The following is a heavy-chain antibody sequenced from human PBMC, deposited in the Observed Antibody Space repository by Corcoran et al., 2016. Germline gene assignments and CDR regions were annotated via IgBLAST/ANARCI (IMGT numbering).Heavy chain of an antibody. CDR2: IYPGDSNT. D-gene: IGHD1-26*01. J-gene: IGHJ6*02. CDR1: GYSFTTYW. CDR3: ARGGGGYSGSRARYYYYGMDV. V-gene: IGHV5-51*01. Sequence: EVQLVQSGAEVKKPGESLEISCQGSGYSFTTYWIGWVRQMPGKGLEWMGIIYPGDSNTRYSPSFQGQVTISADKSISTAYLQWSSLKASDTAIYYGARGGGGYSGSRARYYYYGMDVWGQGTTVTVSS.